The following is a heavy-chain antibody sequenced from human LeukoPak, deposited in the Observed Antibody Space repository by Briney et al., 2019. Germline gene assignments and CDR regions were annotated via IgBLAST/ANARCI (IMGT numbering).Heavy chain of an antibody. J-gene: IGHJ4*02. D-gene: IGHD6-13*01. CDR1: GGAFSSYA. CDR3: ARGGSSSWYFFDY. Sequence: SVKVSCKASGGAFSSYAISWVRQAPGQGLEWMGRIIPILGIANYAQKFQGRVTITADKSTSTAYMELSSLRSEDTAVYYCARGGSSSWYFFDYWGQGTLVTVSS. CDR2: IIPILGIA. V-gene: IGHV1-69*04.